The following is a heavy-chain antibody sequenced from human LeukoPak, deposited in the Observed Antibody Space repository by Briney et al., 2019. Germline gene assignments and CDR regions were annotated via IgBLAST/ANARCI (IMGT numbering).Heavy chain of an antibody. J-gene: IGHJ3*02. Sequence: GGSLRLSCAASGFTFSSYGMHWVRQAPGKGLEWVAVIWYDGSNKYYADSVKGRFTISRDNSKNTLYLQMNSLRAEDTAVYYCARDALNYYDSSGYYYVLMGAFDIWGQGTMVTVSP. V-gene: IGHV3-33*01. CDR2: IWYDGSNK. CDR3: ARDALNYYDSSGYYYVLMGAFDI. D-gene: IGHD3-22*01. CDR1: GFTFSSYG.